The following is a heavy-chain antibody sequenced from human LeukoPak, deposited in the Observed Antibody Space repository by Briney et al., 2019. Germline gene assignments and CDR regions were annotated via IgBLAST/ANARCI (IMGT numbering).Heavy chain of an antibody. D-gene: IGHD3-22*01. CDR3: ARGRTIRDYYDSSGPVRY. CDR1: GFTVSSNY. V-gene: IGHV3-53*01. Sequence: GGSLRLSCAASGFTVSSNYMSWVRQAPGKGLEWVSVIYSGGSTYYADSVKGRFTISRDNSKNTLYLQMNSLRAEDTAVYYCARGRTIRDYYDSSGPVRYWGQGTLVTVSS. J-gene: IGHJ4*02. CDR2: IYSGGST.